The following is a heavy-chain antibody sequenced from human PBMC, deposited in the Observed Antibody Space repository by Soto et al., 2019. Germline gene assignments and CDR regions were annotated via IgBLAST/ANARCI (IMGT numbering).Heavy chain of an antibody. J-gene: IGHJ6*02. D-gene: IGHD3-10*01. CDR3: ARDSIGPGELLYRYYGMDV. Sequence: LGESLKISCNGSGYSFTSYWISWVGQMPWKGLEWMGRIDPSDSYTNYSPSFQGHVTISADKSISTAYLQWSSLKASDTAMYYCARDSIGPGELLYRYYGMDVWGQGTTVTVSS. CDR2: IDPSDSYT. CDR1: GYSFTSYW. V-gene: IGHV5-10-1*01.